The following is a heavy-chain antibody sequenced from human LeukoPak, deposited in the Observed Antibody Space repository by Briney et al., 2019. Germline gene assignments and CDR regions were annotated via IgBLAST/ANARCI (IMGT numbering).Heavy chain of an antibody. CDR3: ARCITVVRSSIQVDYYYGMDV. D-gene: IGHD3-10*01. V-gene: IGHV1-69*06. Sequence: SVKVSCKAAGGTFSNYAISWVRQAPGQGLEWMGGIIPIFGTTNYAQKFQGRVTITADKSTTTAYMELSSLRSDDTAVYYCARCITVVRSSIQVDYYYGMDVWGTGTTVTVSS. CDR2: IIPIFGTT. J-gene: IGHJ6*04. CDR1: GGTFSNYA.